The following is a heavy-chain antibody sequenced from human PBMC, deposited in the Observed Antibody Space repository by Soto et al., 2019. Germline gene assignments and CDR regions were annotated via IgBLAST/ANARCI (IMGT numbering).Heavy chain of an antibody. CDR2: ISGTGGNT. CDR3: VKAVYLLDFDY. J-gene: IGHJ4*02. Sequence: PGGSLRLSGAASGFTFSSYSITWVRQAPWKGLEWVSTISGTGGNTCYADSVKGRFTISRDNSKNTVYLQMNSLRAEDTAVYYCVKAVYLLDFDYWGQGTLVTVSS. V-gene: IGHV3-23*01. D-gene: IGHD1-20*01. CDR1: GFTFSSYS.